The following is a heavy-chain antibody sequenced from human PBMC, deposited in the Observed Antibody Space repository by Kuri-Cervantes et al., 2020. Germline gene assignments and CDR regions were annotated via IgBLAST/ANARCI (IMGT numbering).Heavy chain of an antibody. D-gene: IGHD1-26*01. J-gene: IGHJ4*02. Sequence: GGSLRLSCAASGFTISSYSMNWVRQAPGKGLEWVSSISSSSSYIYYADSVKGRFTISRDNAKNSLYLQMNSLRAEDTAVYYCARDLGIVGALYYFDYWGQGTLVTVSS. CDR1: GFTISSYS. CDR3: ARDLGIVGALYYFDY. CDR2: ISSSSSYI. V-gene: IGHV3-21*01.